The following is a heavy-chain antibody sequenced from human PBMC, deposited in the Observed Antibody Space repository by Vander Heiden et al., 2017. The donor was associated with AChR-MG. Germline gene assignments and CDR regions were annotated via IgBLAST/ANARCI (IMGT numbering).Heavy chain of an antibody. CDR3: ARERADYGGYYYYYYMDV. CDR1: GYTFTGYY. D-gene: IGHD4-17*01. Sequence: QVQLVQSGAEVKKPGASVKVSCKASGYTFTGYYMHWVRQAPGQGLEWMGWINPNSGGTNYAQKFQGRVTMTRDTSISTAYMELSRLRSDDTAVYYCARERADYGGYYYYYYMDVWGKGTTVTVSS. J-gene: IGHJ6*03. V-gene: IGHV1-2*02. CDR2: INPNSGGT.